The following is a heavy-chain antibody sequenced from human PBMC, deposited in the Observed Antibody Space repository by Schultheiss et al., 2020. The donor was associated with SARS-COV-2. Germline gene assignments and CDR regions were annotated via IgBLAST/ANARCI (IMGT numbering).Heavy chain of an antibody. CDR2: INHSGST. D-gene: IGHD3-3*01. J-gene: IGHJ4*02. CDR1: GGSFSGYY. Sequence: SETLSLTCAVYGGSFSGYYWSWIRQPPGKGLEWIGEINHSGSTNYNPSLKSRVTISVDTSKNQFSLKLSSVTAADTAVYYCARHSGDFLSGYSDYWGQGTLVTVSS. CDR3: ARHSGDFLSGYSDY. V-gene: IGHV4-34*01.